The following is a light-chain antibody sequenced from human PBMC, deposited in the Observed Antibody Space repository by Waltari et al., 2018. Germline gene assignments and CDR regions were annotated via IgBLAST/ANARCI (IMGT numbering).Light chain of an antibody. J-gene: IGLJ3*02. CDR1: TGAVTSGHH. CDR3: LLHFHAACL. Sequence: QTVVTQEPSMTVSPGGTVTLTCASSTGAVTSGHHPNWFQQKPGQAPRALIYSTNNKHSWTPARFSGFLLGGKAALTLSGVQPEDEADYYCLLHFHAACLFGGVTKLTVL. V-gene: IGLV7-43*01. CDR2: STN.